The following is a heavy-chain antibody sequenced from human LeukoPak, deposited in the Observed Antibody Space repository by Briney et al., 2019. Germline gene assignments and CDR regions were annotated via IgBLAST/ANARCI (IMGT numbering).Heavy chain of an antibody. CDR2: IYHSGTT. CDR1: GDYVSNANYY. J-gene: IGHJ4*02. V-gene: IGHV4-31*03. CDR3: ARVDSSGYYKGFFDY. Sequence: SETLSLTCTVSGDYVSNANYYWTWIRQQPGKGLEWIGYIYHSGTTYNNPSLKSRVSISVDTSKNQFSLKLSSVTAADTAVYYCARVDSSGYYKGFFDYWGQGTLVTVSS. D-gene: IGHD3-22*01.